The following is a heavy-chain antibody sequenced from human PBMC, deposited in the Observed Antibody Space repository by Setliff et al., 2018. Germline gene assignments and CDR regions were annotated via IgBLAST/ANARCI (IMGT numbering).Heavy chain of an antibody. D-gene: IGHD3-3*01. J-gene: IGHJ6*03. V-gene: IGHV4-61*09. Sequence: SETLSLTCTVSGGSISSAPYYWSWIRQPAGKGPEWVGHIYTSWSSNYNPSLKSRVTMSIDTSKNQFSLNLSSVTAADTAVYYCARVTGFLYIDVWGKGTTVTVSS. CDR3: ARVTGFLYIDV. CDR1: GGSISSAPYY. CDR2: IYTSWSS.